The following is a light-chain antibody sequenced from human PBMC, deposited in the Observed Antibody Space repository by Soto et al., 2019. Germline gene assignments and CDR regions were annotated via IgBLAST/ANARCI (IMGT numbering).Light chain of an antibody. Sequence: DIVLTQSPGTLSLSPGERATLSCRASQSVPITYLAWYQQRPGQAPSLLIYGASSGATGIPDRFSGSGSGSDFTLTISRLEPEDFAVYYCQQYGSLSWTFGQGTQVDIK. CDR2: GAS. CDR1: QSVPITY. CDR3: QQYGSLSWT. V-gene: IGKV3-20*01. J-gene: IGKJ1*01.